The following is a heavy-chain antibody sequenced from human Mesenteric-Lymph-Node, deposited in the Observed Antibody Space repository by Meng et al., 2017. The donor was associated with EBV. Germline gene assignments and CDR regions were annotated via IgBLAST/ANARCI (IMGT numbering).Heavy chain of an antibody. V-gene: IGHV4-39*01. Sequence: HLQLQESGPGRVKPSETLSLTCSVSGGSLSSSSYYWAWIRQPPGKGLEWIGTIYYSGNTFYNPSLESRITISVDTSTNQFSLNLRSVSAPDTAVYYCARLYDNYVDYWGRGSLVTVSS. CDR1: GGSLSSSSYY. D-gene: IGHD3-9*01. CDR3: ARLYDNYVDY. J-gene: IGHJ4*02. CDR2: IYYSGNT.